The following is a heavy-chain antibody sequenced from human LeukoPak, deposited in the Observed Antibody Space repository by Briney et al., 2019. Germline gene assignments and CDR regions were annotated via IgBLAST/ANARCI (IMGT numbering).Heavy chain of an antibody. V-gene: IGHV1-69*04. CDR1: GGTFSSYA. J-gene: IGHJ4*02. CDR3: ARDDPVDTAMVTPYFDY. D-gene: IGHD5-18*01. Sequence: SVKVSCKASGGTFSSYAISWVRQAPGQGLEWMGRIIPILGIANYAQKFQGRVTITADKSTSTAYMELSSLRSEDTAVYYCARDDPVDTAMVTPYFDYWGQGTLVTVSS. CDR2: IIPILGIA.